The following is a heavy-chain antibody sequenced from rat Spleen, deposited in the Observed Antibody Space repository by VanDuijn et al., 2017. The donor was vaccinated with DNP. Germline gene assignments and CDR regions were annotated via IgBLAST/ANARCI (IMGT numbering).Heavy chain of an antibody. Sequence: EVQLVESGGGLVQPGRSLKLSCAVSGFTFSDYDMAWVRQAPKKGLEWVATISYDGGTTHHRDSVKGRFTISRDNAKSTLYLQMDSLRSEETAPYYCARSSINYGSYYFDYWGQGVMVSVSS. J-gene: IGHJ2*01. V-gene: IGHV5-7*01. D-gene: IGHD1-3*01. CDR3: ARSSINYGSYYFDY. CDR2: ISYDGGTT. CDR1: GFTFSDYD.